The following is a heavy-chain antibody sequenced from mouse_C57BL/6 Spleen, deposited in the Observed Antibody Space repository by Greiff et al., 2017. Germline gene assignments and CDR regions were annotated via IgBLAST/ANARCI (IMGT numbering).Heavy chain of an antibody. J-gene: IGHJ4*01. Sequence: VQLQQPGAELVRPGTSVKLSCKASGYTFTSYWMHWVKQRPGQGLEWIGVIDPSDSYTNYNQKFKGKATLTVDTSSSTAYMQLSSLTSEDSAVYYCATQLGPGAMDYGGQGTSVTVSS. D-gene: IGHD4-1*02. V-gene: IGHV1-59*01. CDR2: IDPSDSYT. CDR1: GYTFTSYW. CDR3: ATQLGPGAMDY.